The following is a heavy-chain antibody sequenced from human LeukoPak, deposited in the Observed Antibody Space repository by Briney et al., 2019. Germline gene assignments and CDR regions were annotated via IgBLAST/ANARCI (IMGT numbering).Heavy chain of an antibody. D-gene: IGHD5-12*01. CDR3: AMGAGDSGLDY. V-gene: IGHV3-21*01. J-gene: IGHJ4*02. Sequence: GGSLRLSCAASGFTFSSYSMNWVRQAPGKGLEWVSSISSSSSYIYYADSVKGRFTISRDNSKNTLYLQMNSLRAEDTAVYYCAMGAGDSGLDYWGQGTLVTVSS. CDR1: GFTFSSYS. CDR2: ISSSSSYI.